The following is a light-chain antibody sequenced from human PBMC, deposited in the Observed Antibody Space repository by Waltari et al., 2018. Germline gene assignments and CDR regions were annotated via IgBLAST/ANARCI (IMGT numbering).Light chain of an antibody. CDR3: QQYNSYSLLT. Sequence: DIQMTQAPSTLASSVGDRFTTTCRANQSISNWLAWYQQKPGKAPKLLIYKASTLESGVPSRFSGSGSGTEFTLTISSLQPDDFATYYCQQYNSYSLLTFGGGTKVEIK. J-gene: IGKJ4*01. V-gene: IGKV1-5*03. CDR2: KAS. CDR1: QSISNW.